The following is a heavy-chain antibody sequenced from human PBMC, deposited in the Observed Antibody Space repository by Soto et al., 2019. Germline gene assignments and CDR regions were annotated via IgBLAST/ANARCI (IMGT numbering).Heavy chain of an antibody. D-gene: IGHD3-3*01. Sequence: PGESLKISCKGSGYSFTTYWISWVRQMPGKGLEWMGKIDPSDSYTNYSPSFQGHVTISADKSISTAYLQWSRLKASDTAMYYCARLSYDFWSGYYPPPGMDVWGRGTTVTVSS. V-gene: IGHV5-10-1*01. CDR1: GYSFTTYW. J-gene: IGHJ6*02. CDR3: ARLSYDFWSGYYPPPGMDV. CDR2: IDPSDSYT.